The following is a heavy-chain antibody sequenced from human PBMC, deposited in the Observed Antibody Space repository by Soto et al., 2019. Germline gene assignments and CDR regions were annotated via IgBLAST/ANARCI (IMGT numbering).Heavy chain of an antibody. CDR3: AKGRAITVFGVITPFDS. CDR2: ISGNSGTT. CDR1: GFNFSNYA. V-gene: IGHV3-23*01. J-gene: IGHJ4*02. D-gene: IGHD3-3*01. Sequence: EVQLLESGGDFKQPGGSLRLSCEGSGFNFSNYALNWVRQAPGKRLEWVSVISGNSGTTYYAASVKGRFTISRDNSKKTLYRQMNSLRADATAVYYCAKGRAITVFGVITPFDSWGQGTLVTVSS.